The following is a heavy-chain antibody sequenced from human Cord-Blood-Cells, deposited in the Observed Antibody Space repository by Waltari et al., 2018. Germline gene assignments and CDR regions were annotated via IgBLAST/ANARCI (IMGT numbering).Heavy chain of an antibody. Sequence: QVQIAQSGAVGKKRGSPGKVSGKDSRGAFSRYAISWVRQAPGQGLEWMGGIIPIFGTANYAQKFQGRVTITADESTSTAYMELSSLRSEDTAVYYCAVRSHSGSYYAFDIWGQGTMVTVSS. CDR2: IIPIFGTA. CDR3: AVRSHSGSYYAFDI. J-gene: IGHJ3*02. V-gene: IGHV1-69*12. CDR1: RGAFSRYA. D-gene: IGHD1-26*01.